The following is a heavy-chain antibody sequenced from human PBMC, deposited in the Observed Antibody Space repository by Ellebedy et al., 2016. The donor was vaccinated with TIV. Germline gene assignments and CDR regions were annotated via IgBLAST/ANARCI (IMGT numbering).Heavy chain of an antibody. D-gene: IGHD2-21*02. CDR2: IKPDGSEK. J-gene: IGHJ4*02. V-gene: IGHV3-7*01. Sequence: GESLKISCAASGFSFSRFWMSWVRQAPGKGLEWVANIKPDGSEKYYVDSVKGRFTIARDNAENSLWLQMNSLRVEDTAVYYCTRIEVVTDRQDYWGQGTLVTVSS. CDR1: GFSFSRFW. CDR3: TRIEVVTDRQDY.